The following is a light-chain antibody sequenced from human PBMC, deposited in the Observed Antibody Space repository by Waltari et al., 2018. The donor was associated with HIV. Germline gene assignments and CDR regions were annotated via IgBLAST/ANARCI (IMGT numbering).Light chain of an antibody. Sequence: QSVLTQPPSVSGAPGQRVTISCTGSSSNIGAGYDVHWYQQLPGTAPNLLSYGNSNRPSGVPDRFSGAKSGTSASLAITGLQAEDEADYYCQSHDSSLSAWVFGGGTRLTVL. V-gene: IGLV1-40*01. CDR1: SSNIGAGYD. CDR2: GNS. CDR3: QSHDSSLSAWV. J-gene: IGLJ3*02.